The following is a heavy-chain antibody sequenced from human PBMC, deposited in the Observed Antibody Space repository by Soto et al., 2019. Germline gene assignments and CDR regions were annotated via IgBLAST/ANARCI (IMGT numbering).Heavy chain of an antibody. D-gene: IGHD3-22*01. Sequence: EVQLVESGGGLVKPGGSLRLSCAASGFTFSSYSMNWVRQAPGKGLEWVSSISSSSSYIYYADSVKGRFTISRDNAKNSLYLQMNSLRAQDTAVYYCVRSEYYYDSRGYYGYWGQGTLVTVSS. J-gene: IGHJ4*02. V-gene: IGHV3-21*01. CDR1: GFTFSSYS. CDR3: VRSEYYYDSRGYYGY. CDR2: ISSSSSYI.